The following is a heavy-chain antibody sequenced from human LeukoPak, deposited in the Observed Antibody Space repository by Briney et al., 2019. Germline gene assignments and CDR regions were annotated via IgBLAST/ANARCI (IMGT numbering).Heavy chain of an antibody. V-gene: IGHV3-23*01. CDR3: AKDGGGYLGYYFDY. CDR1: GFTFSSYA. CDR2: ISGSGGST. Sequence: GGSLRLSCAASGFTFSSYAMSWVRQAPGKGLEWVSAISGSGGSTYYADSVKGRLTISRDNSKNTLYLQMNSLRAEDTAVYYCAKDGGGYLGYYFDYWGQGTLVTVSS. J-gene: IGHJ4*02. D-gene: IGHD6-19*01.